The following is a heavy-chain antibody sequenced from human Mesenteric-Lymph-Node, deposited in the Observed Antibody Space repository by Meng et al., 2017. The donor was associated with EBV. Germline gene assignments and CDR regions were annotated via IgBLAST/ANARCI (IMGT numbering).Heavy chain of an antibody. J-gene: IGHJ4*02. CDR1: GVSVSGDSFY. CDR2: IYDSGIT. CDR3: ARDRGWELLDY. Sequence: VLLQESGPGLVQPSETLPLTCTVSGVSVSGDSFYWSWIRQPPGKGLEWIGFIYDSGITHYSPSLKSRVTISVDTSKNQFSLELRSMTPADTAVYYCARDRGWELLDYWGQGTLVTVSS. D-gene: IGHD1-26*01. V-gene: IGHV4-61*01.